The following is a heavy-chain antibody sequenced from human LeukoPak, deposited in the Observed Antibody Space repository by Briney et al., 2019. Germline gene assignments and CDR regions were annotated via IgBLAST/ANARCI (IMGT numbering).Heavy chain of an antibody. J-gene: IGHJ4*02. CDR2: ISYDGSSK. Sequence: PGGSLRLSCAASGFTFSNYAMHWVRQAPGKGLEWVAIISYDGSSKYYADSVKGRFTISRDNSKNTLYLQMNSLGPEDTAMYYCAIVRVVFNWNYAYYFDYWGQGTLVSVSS. CDR1: GFTFSNYA. V-gene: IGHV3-30*03. D-gene: IGHD1-7*01. CDR3: AIVRVVFNWNYAYYFDY.